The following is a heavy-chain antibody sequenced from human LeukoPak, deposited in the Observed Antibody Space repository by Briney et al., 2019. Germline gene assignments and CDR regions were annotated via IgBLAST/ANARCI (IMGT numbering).Heavy chain of an antibody. V-gene: IGHV1-18*04. D-gene: IGHD3-16*02. CDR1: GYTFTSYG. J-gene: IGHJ4*02. CDR2: ISAYNGNT. CDR3: ARVNDYVWGSYRYPQFDY. Sequence: ASVKVSCKASGYTFTSYGISWVRQAPGQGLEWMGWISAYNGNTNYAQKLQSRVTMTTDTSTSTAYMELRSLRSDDTAVYYCARVNDYVWGSYRYPQFDYWGQGTLVTVSS.